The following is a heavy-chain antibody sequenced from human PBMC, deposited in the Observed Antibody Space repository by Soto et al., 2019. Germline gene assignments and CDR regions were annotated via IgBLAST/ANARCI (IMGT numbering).Heavy chain of an antibody. V-gene: IGHV4-30-2*01. CDR3: SSGVLA. J-gene: IGHJ5*02. D-gene: IGHD2-8*01. CDR1: RGSVSSGGYS. CDR2: ISPSGSP. Sequence: QVQLQESGSRLVRPSQTLSLTCSVSRGSVSSGGYSWSWIRPPPGKGLEWIGFISPSGSPAYNPSLKSRVTISADRSKNQISLELSFVTAADTAVYYCSSGVLAWGPGILFTVSS.